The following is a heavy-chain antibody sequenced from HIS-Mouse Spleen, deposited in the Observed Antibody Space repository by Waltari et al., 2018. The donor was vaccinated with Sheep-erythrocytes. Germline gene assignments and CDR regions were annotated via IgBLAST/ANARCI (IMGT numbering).Heavy chain of an antibody. D-gene: IGHD3-22*01. J-gene: IGHJ4*02. CDR3: ARLYYYDSSGYYFDY. CDR2: IYYRGST. CDR1: GGSTSSCSSS. V-gene: IGHV4-39*01. Sequence: QLQLQESGPGLVKPSETRSLTCTAPGGSTSSCSSSWGWIRQPPGQGLEWIGSIYYRGSTYYNPSLKSRVTISVDTSKNQFSLKLSSVTAADTAVYYCARLYYYDSSGYYFDYWGQGTLVTVSS.